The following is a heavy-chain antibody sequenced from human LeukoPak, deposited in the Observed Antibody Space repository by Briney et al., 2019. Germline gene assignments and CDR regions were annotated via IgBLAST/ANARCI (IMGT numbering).Heavy chain of an antibody. D-gene: IGHD3-10*01. CDR1: GFTVGTNY. CDR2: FYTGGER. Sequence: GGSLRLSCAAFGFTVGTNYMSWVRQAPGKRLEWVSVFYTGGERYYADSVKGRFTISRDISKNMLYLQMNSLRVEDTAVYYCAKERGGQDWDFDLWGRGTLVTVSS. J-gene: IGHJ2*01. V-gene: IGHV3-53*01. CDR3: AKERGGQDWDFDL.